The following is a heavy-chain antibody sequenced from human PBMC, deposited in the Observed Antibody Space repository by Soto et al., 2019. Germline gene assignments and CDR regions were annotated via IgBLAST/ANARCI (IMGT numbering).Heavy chain of an antibody. Sequence: SETLSLTCAVPGGSISSGGYSWSSIRQPPGKGLEWIGYIYHSGSTYYNPSLKSRVTISVDRSKNQFSLKLSSVTAADTAVYYCARTYSSSWSPFDYWGKGTLVTVS. V-gene: IGHV4-30-2*01. D-gene: IGHD6-13*01. CDR2: IYHSGST. J-gene: IGHJ4*02. CDR1: GGSISSGGYS. CDR3: ARTYSSSWSPFDY.